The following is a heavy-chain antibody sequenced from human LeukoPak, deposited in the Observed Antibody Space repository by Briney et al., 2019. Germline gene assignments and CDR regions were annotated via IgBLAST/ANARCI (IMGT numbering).Heavy chain of an antibody. Sequence: GGSLRLSCAASGFTLRSYAMSGVGQAPGKGVEGGSAISGSGGSTYYADSVKGRFTISRDNSKNTLYLQMNSLRAEDTAVYYCAKDNYDSSGSVDYWGQGTLVTVSS. CDR1: GFTLRSYA. CDR2: ISGSGGST. J-gene: IGHJ4*02. D-gene: IGHD3-22*01. V-gene: IGHV3-23*01. CDR3: AKDNYDSSGSVDY.